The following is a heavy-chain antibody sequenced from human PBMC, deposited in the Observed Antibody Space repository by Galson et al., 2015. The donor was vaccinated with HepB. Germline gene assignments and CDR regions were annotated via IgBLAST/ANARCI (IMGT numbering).Heavy chain of an antibody. V-gene: IGHV1-2*06. CDR3: ARVPRCSWLTIDY. CDR1: GYTFTGYY. J-gene: IGHJ4*02. Sequence: SVKVSCKASGYTFTGYYMHWVRQAPGQGLEWMGRINPNSGGTNYAQKFQGRVTMTRDTSISTAYMELSRLRSDDTAVYYCARVPRCSWLTIDYWGQGTLFTVSS. D-gene: IGHD6-13*01. CDR2: INPNSGGT.